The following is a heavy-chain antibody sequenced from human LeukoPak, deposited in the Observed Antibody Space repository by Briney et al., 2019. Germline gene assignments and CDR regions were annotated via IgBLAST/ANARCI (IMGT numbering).Heavy chain of an antibody. CDR3: AREGEVVVAATRYYYYGMDV. CDR1: GFTFSSYA. Sequence: GGSLTLSCAVSGFTFSSYAMHWLRRAPGKGLEWVSVISYDGRNKYYADSVKGRFTVSRDNYKNTLYMQMNSLRAEDTAVYYCAREGEVVVAATRYYYYGMDVWGQGTTVTVSS. V-gene: IGHV3-30*04. CDR2: ISYDGRNK. D-gene: IGHD2-15*01. J-gene: IGHJ6*02.